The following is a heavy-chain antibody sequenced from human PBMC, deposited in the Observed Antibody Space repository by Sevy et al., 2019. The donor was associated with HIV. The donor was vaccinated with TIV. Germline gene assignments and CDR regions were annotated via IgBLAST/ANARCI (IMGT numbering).Heavy chain of an antibody. J-gene: IGHJ4*02. CDR3: AREEDDYVWGTSRDLTFFDF. D-gene: IGHD3-16*02. V-gene: IGHV3-21*01. Sequence: GGSLRLSCAVSGFTFSSYTMNWVRQAPGKGLEWVSSISSSSSYIYYADSVKGRFTISRDNAKNSLYLQMNSLRAEDTAVYYWAREEDDYVWGTSRDLTFFDFWGQGTLVTVSS. CDR2: ISSSSSYI. CDR1: GFTFSSYT.